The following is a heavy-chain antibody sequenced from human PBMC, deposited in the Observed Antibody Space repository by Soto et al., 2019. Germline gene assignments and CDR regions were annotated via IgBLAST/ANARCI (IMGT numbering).Heavy chain of an antibody. Sequence: SETLSLTCTVSGVSISSGGYYWGWIRQHPGKGLEWIGNIYYSGRTYYNPSLKSRVIMSVDTSKNHFSLKLSSVTAADTAMYYCATQTGLYYYGLDVWGQGTMVTVSS. CDR2: IYYSGRT. CDR1: GVSISSGGYY. J-gene: IGHJ6*02. CDR3: ATQTGLYYYGLDV. V-gene: IGHV4-31*02.